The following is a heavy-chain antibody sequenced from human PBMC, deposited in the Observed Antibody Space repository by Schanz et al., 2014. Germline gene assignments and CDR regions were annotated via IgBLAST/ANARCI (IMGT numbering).Heavy chain of an antibody. J-gene: IGHJ6*02. CDR3: ARDRGSAVGYQYYGMDV. V-gene: IGHV3-7*01. CDR2: INPDGSGK. D-gene: IGHD3-22*01. Sequence: DVQLVESGGGLVQSGGSLRLSCAASGFNFGDYYMTWVRQAPGKGLESVAKINPDGSGKYYVVSVEGRFTISRDNAKNTVYLQMNSLRAEDTALYYCARDRGSAVGYQYYGMDVWGQGTTVTVSS. CDR1: GFNFGDYY.